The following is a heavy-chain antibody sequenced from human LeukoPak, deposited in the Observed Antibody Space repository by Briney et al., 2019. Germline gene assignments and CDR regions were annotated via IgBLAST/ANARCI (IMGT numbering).Heavy chain of an antibody. Sequence: GGSLRLSCAASGLTFSSYTMSWVRQAPGKGLEWVSTITTSDGNTYYADSVKGRFTVSRDNSKNTLFLQMNSLRAEDTAVYYCAKGTITMIVVVITPLDYWGQGTLVTVSS. CDR2: ITTSDGNT. J-gene: IGHJ4*02. CDR3: AKGTITMIVVVITPLDY. D-gene: IGHD3-22*01. V-gene: IGHV3-23*01. CDR1: GLTFSSYT.